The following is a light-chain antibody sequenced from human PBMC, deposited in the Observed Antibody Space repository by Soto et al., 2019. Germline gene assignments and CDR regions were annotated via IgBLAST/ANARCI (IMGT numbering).Light chain of an antibody. J-gene: IGLJ3*02. CDR3: ATWDVSLNAGV. Sequence: QSVLTQPPSVSEAPRQRVTISCSGSSSNIGKNAVNWYQQFPGKAPNLLIYHDHLLPSGVSDPFSGSKSGTSASLAISGLASEDEVAYYCATWDVSLNAGVFGGGTKLTVL. CDR2: HDH. V-gene: IGLV1-36*01. CDR1: SSNIGKNA.